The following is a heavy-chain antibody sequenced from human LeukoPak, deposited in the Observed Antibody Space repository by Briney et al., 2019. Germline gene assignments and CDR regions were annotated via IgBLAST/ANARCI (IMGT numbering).Heavy chain of an antibody. CDR3: ASETRSGSLNWFDP. Sequence: PSETLSLTCTVSGDSISGYYWSWIRQPPGKGLEWIGYIYYTGSPNYNPSLKSRVTISVDTSKNQFSLKLSSVTAADAAVYYCASETRSGSLNWFDPWGQGTLVTVSS. V-gene: IGHV4-59*01. CDR1: GDSISGYY. CDR2: IYYTGSP. J-gene: IGHJ5*02. D-gene: IGHD3-10*01.